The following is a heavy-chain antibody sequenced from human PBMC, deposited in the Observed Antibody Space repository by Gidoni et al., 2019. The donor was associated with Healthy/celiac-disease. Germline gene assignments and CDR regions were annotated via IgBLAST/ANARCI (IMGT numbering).Heavy chain of an antibody. D-gene: IGHD6-13*01. CDR3: ARDSLILHSSPGGMDV. CDR2: IQQDGSEK. V-gene: IGHV3-7*01. J-gene: IGHJ6*02. CDR1: GFTFRSYG. Sequence: EVQLVESGGGWVQPGGSLRLSWAAAGFTFRSYGMSWVRQAPGKGLEWVANIQQDGSEKYYVASVKGRFTISRANAKNSLYLQMNSLRAEDTAVYYCARDSLILHSSPGGMDVWGQGTTVTVSS.